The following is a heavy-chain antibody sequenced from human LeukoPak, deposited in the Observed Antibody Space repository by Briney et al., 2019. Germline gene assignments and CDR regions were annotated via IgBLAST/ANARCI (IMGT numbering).Heavy chain of an antibody. J-gene: IGHJ4*02. CDR1: GYSFPTYW. CDR3: ARPPSRGYSSSFEY. Sequence: GESLKISCKGSGYSFPTYWIAWVRQMPGKGLEWMGIIYPDESNIRYSPPFQGQVTISADKSISTAYLRWSSLKASDTAMYYCARPPSRGYSSSFEYWGQGTLVTVSS. V-gene: IGHV5-51*01. D-gene: IGHD2-2*03. CDR2: IYPDESNI.